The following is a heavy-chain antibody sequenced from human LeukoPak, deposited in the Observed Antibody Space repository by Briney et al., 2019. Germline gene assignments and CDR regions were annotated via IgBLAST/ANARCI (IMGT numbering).Heavy chain of an antibody. D-gene: IGHD5-18*01. CDR1: GGTFSSYA. CDR2: IIPILGIA. CDR3: ARVGGYSYGYGITFDY. J-gene: IGHJ4*02. Sequence: GSSVKVSCKASGGTFSSYAISWVRQAPGQGLEWMGRIIPILGIANYAQKFQGRVTITADKSTSTAYMELSSLRSEDTAVYYCARVGGYSYGYGITFDYWGQGPLITVSS. V-gene: IGHV1-69*04.